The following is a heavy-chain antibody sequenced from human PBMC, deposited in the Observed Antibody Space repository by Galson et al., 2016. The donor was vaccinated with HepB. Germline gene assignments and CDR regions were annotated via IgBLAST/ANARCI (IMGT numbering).Heavy chain of an antibody. CDR2: IIPMFQTP. D-gene: IGHD3-10*01. CDR1: GGNFRNSA. J-gene: IGHJ4*02. CDR3: AREKDDGSTYSINYFDL. Sequence: SVKVSCKASGGNFRNSAFAWVRQGPGQGLEWMGGIIPMFQTPNYAQKFQGRFSITADESATTVYMELSSLTSGDTAVYFCAREKDDGSTYSINYFDLWGQGTLVTVSS. V-gene: IGHV1-69*13.